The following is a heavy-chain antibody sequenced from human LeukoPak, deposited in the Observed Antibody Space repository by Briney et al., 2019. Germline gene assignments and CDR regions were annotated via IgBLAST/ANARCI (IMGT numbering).Heavy chain of an antibody. CDR3: ARVWSWWPSFDY. V-gene: IGHV4-61*02. CDR2: IFSSGST. D-gene: IGHD2-21*01. Sequence: SETLSLTCTVSGGSISSGSSYWSWIRQPAGKGLEWIGRIFSSGSTNYNPSLKSRVTISIDTSKNQFSLKLSSVTAADTAVYYCARVWSWWPSFDYWGQGTLVTVSS. J-gene: IGHJ4*02. CDR1: GGSISSGSSY.